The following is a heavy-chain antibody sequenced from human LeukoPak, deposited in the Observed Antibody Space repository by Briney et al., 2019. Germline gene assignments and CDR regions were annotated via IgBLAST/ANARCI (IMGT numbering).Heavy chain of an antibody. CDR3: AKDPRAVAGYYFDY. Sequence: PGRSLRLSCAASGFTFDDYAMHWVRQAPGKGLEWVSGISWNSDNIGYADSVKGRFTISRDNAKNSLFVQMNSLRAEDTALYFCAKDPRAVAGYYFDYWGQGILVTDSS. D-gene: IGHD6-19*01. CDR1: GFTFDDYA. J-gene: IGHJ4*02. V-gene: IGHV3-9*01. CDR2: ISWNSDNI.